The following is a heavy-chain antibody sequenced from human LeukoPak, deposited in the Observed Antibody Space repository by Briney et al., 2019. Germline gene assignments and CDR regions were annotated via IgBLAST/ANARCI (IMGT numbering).Heavy chain of an antibody. CDR3: ARDLSGGDCC. CDR1: GFTFSSNW. Sequence: PGGSLRLSCAVSGFTFSSNWMSWVRQAPGKGLEWVANIKQDGSEDYYVDSVKGRFTISRDNAKNSLSLQMNSLRAEDTAVYYCARDLSGGDCCWGQGTLVTVSS. D-gene: IGHD2-21*02. J-gene: IGHJ4*02. CDR2: IKQDGSED. V-gene: IGHV3-7*01.